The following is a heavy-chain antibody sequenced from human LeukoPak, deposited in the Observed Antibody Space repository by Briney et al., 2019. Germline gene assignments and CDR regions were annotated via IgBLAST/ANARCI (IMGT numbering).Heavy chain of an antibody. J-gene: IGHJ5*02. CDR2: IHPGNSDI. Sequence: GESLKISCKGSGYNFANYWIAWVRQMPGKGLEWMGIIHPGNSDIRYSPSFQGQVTISADKSISTAYLQWSSLKASDTAIYYCATAPTGFPNWFDPWGQGTLVTVSS. CDR3: ATAPTGFPNWFDP. CDR1: GYNFANYW. D-gene: IGHD2-8*02. V-gene: IGHV5-51*01.